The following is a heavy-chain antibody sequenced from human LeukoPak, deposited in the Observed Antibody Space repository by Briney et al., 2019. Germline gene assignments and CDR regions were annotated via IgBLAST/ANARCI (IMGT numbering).Heavy chain of an antibody. V-gene: IGHV1-18*01. CDR2: ISAYSGNT. D-gene: IGHD3-9*01. Sequence: ASVKVSCKASAYTFTNYGISWVRQAPGQGLEWMGWISAYSGNTNYARKLQGRVTMTTDTSTSTAYMELRSLRSDDTAVYYCARDNGHRRYFDWLLQEVFDYWGQGTLVTVSS. CDR3: ARDNGHRRYFDWLLQEVFDY. J-gene: IGHJ4*02. CDR1: AYTFTNYG.